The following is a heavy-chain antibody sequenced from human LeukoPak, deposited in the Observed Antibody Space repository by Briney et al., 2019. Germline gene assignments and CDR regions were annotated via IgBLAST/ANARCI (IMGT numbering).Heavy chain of an antibody. Sequence: GGSLRLSCAASGFTFSSYGMHWVRQAPGKGLEWVAFIRYDGSNKYYADSVKGRFTISRDNSKNTLYLQMNSLRAEDTAVYYCAKAGRPVDTAMVGSFDYWGQGTLVTVSS. D-gene: IGHD5-18*01. CDR3: AKAGRPVDTAMVGSFDY. CDR1: GFTFSSYG. J-gene: IGHJ4*02. CDR2: IRYDGSNK. V-gene: IGHV3-30*02.